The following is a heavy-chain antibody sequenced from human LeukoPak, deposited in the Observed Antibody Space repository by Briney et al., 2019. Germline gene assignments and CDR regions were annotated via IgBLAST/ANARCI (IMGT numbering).Heavy chain of an antibody. CDR3: ARGPSHTLTRLRDRNRVALDAFDI. J-gene: IGHJ3*02. Sequence: PSETLSLTCTVSGGSISSSSYYWGWIRQPPGKGLEWIGSFYYSGSTYYNPDLKSRVTISVDTSKNQFSLKLSSVTAADTAVYYCARGPSHTLTRLRDRNRVALDAFDIWGQGTMVTVSS. CDR2: FYYSGST. CDR1: GGSISSSSYY. V-gene: IGHV4-39*07. D-gene: IGHD1-14*01.